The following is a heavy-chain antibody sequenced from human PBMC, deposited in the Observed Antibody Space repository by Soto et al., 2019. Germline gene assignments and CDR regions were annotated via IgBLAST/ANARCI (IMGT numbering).Heavy chain of an antibody. V-gene: IGHV1-18*04. CDR2: ISAYNGNT. CDR1: GYTFTSYG. CDR3: ARELDDSSGYYLKGWFDP. J-gene: IGHJ5*02. Sequence: EASVKVSCKASGYTFTSYGISWVRQAPGQGLEWMGWISAYNGNTNYAQKLQGRVTMTTDTSTSTAYMELKSLRSDDTAVYYCARELDDSSGYYLKGWFDPWGQGTLVTVSS. D-gene: IGHD3-22*01.